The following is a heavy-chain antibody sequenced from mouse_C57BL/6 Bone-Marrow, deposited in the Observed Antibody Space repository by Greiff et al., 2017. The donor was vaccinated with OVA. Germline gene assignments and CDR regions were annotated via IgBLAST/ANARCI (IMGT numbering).Heavy chain of an antibody. D-gene: IGHD2-3*01. V-gene: IGHV8-8*01. CDR2: ICWDDDT. J-gene: IGHJ2*01. CDR1: GFSLSTFGMG. Sequence: QVTLKVSGPGILQPSQTLSLTCSFSGFSLSTFGMGVGWIRQPSGKGLEWLAHICWDDDTYYNPALKSRLTISKDTSKNQVFRNVANVDTADTATDYCARIEDGYYDNFDYWGQGTTLTVSS. CDR3: ARIEDGYYDNFDY.